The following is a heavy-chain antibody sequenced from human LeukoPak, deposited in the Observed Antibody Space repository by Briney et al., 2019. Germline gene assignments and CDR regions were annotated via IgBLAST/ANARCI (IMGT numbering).Heavy chain of an antibody. CDR1: GGSISSYY. J-gene: IGHJ5*02. V-gene: IGHV4-59*08. CDR3: ARHGSGSSIVWYWFDP. D-gene: IGHD3-10*01. CDR2: IYYSGST. Sequence: PSETLSLTCTGSGGSISSYYWSWIRQPPGKGLEWIGYIYYSGSTNYNPSLKSRVTISVDTSKNQFSLKLSSVTAADTAVYYCARHGSGSSIVWYWFDPWGQGTLVTVSS.